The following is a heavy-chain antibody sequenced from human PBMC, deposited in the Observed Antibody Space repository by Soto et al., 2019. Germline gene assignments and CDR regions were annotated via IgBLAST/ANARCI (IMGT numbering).Heavy chain of an antibody. J-gene: IGHJ4*02. CDR2: IGSRGNTR. D-gene: IGHD4-17*01. CDR1: GFTFSDYY. V-gene: IGHV3-11*01. CDR3: ARDGTEYYGEYYDY. Sequence: ESGGGLVKPGGSLRLSCTTSGFTFSDYYMSWIRQAPGKGLEWVSYIGSRGNTRYYADSVRGRFTISRDNAKNSLYLQMNSLRVDDTAVYYCARDGTEYYGEYYDYWGQGIPVTVSS.